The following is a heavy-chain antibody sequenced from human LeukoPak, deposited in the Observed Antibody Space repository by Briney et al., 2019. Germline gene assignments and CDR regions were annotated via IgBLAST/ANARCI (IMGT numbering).Heavy chain of an antibody. CDR1: GGSFSGYY. J-gene: IGHJ4*02. CDR2: INHSGST. D-gene: IGHD1-26*01. CDR3: ARKNVGAVSPFDY. V-gene: IGHV4-34*01. Sequence: PSETLSLTCAVYGGSFSGYYWSWIRQPPGKGLEWIGEINHSGSTNYNPSLKSRVTISVDTSKNQFSLKLSSVTAADTAVYYCARKNVGAVSPFDYWGQGTLVTVSS.